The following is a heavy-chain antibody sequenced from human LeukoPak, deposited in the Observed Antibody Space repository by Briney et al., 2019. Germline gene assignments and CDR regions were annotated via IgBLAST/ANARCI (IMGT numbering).Heavy chain of an antibody. CDR2: IYSGSSGGST. V-gene: IGHV3-66*01. CDR3: VRAPAGLLNFEGDPWVF. J-gene: IGHJ4*02. CDR1: GFTVSNNY. D-gene: IGHD2-2*01. Sequence: GGSLRLSCAASGFTVSNNYMTWVRQAPGKGLEWVSIIYSGSSGGSTYYADSVKGRFTISRDNAKNTVYLQMNSLRVEDTAVYYCVRAPAGLLNFEGDPWVFWGQGALVTVSS.